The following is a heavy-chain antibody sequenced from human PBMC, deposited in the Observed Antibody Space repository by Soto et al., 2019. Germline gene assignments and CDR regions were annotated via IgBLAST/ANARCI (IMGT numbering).Heavy chain of an antibody. V-gene: IGHV3-23*04. Sequence: VQLVESGGGLVKPGESLRLSCAASGFTFTSYVMSWVRQAPGKGLEWVAGISGGGSTAFYADSVKGRFTISRDNAKNTVVLQMDSLRAEDTAIYYCAKDSNKYSSSLRGRYFDYWGQGTLVTVSS. CDR3: AKDSNKYSSSLRGRYFDY. D-gene: IGHD3-22*01. J-gene: IGHJ4*02. CDR2: ISGGGSTA. CDR1: GFTFTSYV.